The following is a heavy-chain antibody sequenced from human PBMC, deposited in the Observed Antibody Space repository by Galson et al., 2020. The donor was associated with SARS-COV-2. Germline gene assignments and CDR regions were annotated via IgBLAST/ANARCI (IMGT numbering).Heavy chain of an antibody. Sequence: ASVKVSCKSSGYIFTGYYIHWVRQAPGQGREWMGRINPNTGVTNFAQNFQGRVTMTRDTSISTGYMELTGLTSDDTAIYYCARARDGYNLDYWGQGTLVTVSS. CDR2: INPNTGVT. V-gene: IGHV1-2*06. CDR1: GYIFTGYY. CDR3: ARARDGYNLDY. J-gene: IGHJ4*02. D-gene: IGHD5-12*01.